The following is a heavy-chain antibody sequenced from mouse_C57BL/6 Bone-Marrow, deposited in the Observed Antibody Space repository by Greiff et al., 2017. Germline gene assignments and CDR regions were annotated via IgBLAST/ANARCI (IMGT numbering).Heavy chain of an antibody. V-gene: IGHV1-81*01. Sequence: VQLQQSGAELARPGASVKLSCKASGYTFTSYGISWVKQRTGQGLEWIGEIYPRSGNTYYNEKLKGKATLTADKSSSTAYMELRSLTSEDSAVYFCARKEGYYSNYEAYWGQGTLVTVSA. CDR3: ARKEGYYSNYEAY. D-gene: IGHD2-5*01. CDR1: GYTFTSYG. J-gene: IGHJ3*01. CDR2: IYPRSGNT.